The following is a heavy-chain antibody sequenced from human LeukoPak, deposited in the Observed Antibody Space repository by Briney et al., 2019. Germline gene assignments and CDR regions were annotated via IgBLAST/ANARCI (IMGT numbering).Heavy chain of an antibody. CDR2: LNPSCGST. Sequence: ASVKVSCKASGYTFTSYYMHWVRQAPGQGLEWMGILNPSCGSTSYAQKFQGRVTMTRDTSTGKVYMELSSLRSEDTAVYYCARVDQSSGWWYFDLWGRGTLVTVPS. V-gene: IGHV1-46*01. CDR1: GYTFTSYY. D-gene: IGHD6-19*01. J-gene: IGHJ2*01. CDR3: ARVDQSSGWWYFDL.